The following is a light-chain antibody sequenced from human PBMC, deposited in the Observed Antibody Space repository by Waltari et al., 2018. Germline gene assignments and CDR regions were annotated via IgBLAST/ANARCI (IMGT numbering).Light chain of an antibody. J-gene: IGKJ4*01. CDR2: GAS. Sequence: EIVMTQSPATLSVSPGERATLSCRASQSVSSNLAWYQQKPGQAPRLLIYGASSRATGIPARVSGSGSGTEFTLTISSLQSGDFAVYYCQQYNNWPLTFGGGTKVEIK. V-gene: IGKV3-15*01. CDR1: QSVSSN. CDR3: QQYNNWPLT.